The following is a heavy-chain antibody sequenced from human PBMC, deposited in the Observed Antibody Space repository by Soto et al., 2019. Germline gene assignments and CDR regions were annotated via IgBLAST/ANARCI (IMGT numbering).Heavy chain of an antibody. V-gene: IGHV1-69*13. J-gene: IGHJ5*02. CDR3: ARGGLTMVRGNWFDP. Sequence: SVKVSCKASGGTFSSYAISWVRQAPGQGLEWMGGIIPIFGTANYAQKFQGRVTITADESTSTAYMELSSLRSEDTAVYYCARGGLTMVRGNWFDPWGQGTLVTVSS. CDR2: IIPIFGTA. CDR1: GGTFSSYA. D-gene: IGHD3-10*01.